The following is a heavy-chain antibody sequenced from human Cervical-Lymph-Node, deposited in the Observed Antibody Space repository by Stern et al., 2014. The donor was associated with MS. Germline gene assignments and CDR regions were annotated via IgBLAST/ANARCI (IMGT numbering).Heavy chain of an antibody. D-gene: IGHD1-14*01. CDR2: IYPGDSET. V-gene: IGHV5-51*04. Sequence: EVQLVESGAELIRPGESLKLSCKGSGFKFSIYWIAWVRQMPGKGLEWMGIIYPGDSETRYSPSFQGQVTMSADKPTSTAYLQWSSLNAADTAMYFCARQTTAWASDVWGQGTLVTVSS. J-gene: IGHJ4*02. CDR1: GFKFSIYW. CDR3: ARQTTAWASDV.